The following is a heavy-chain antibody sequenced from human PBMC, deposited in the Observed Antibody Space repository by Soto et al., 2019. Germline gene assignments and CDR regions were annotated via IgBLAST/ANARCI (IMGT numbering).Heavy chain of an antibody. CDR2: INSKTDGGTT. D-gene: IGHD1-26*01. CDR1: GFTFSNAW. CDR3: TTELHYLDAFDI. V-gene: IGHV3-15*01. J-gene: IGHJ3*02. Sequence: EVQLVESGGGLVKPGGSLRLSCAASGFTFSNAWMSWVRQAPGKGLEWVGRINSKTDGGTTDYAAPVKGRFTIARDDSKNTLYLQMHSLKTEDTGVYYCTTELHYLDAFDIWGQGTMVTVSS.